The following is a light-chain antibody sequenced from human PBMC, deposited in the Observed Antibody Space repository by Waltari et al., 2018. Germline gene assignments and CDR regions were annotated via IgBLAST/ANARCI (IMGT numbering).Light chain of an antibody. J-gene: IGKJ1*01. CDR1: QSLMHSNGFNY. CDR3: MQAVQTPWT. V-gene: IGKV2-28*01. CDR2: LGS. Sequence: DIVMTQSPLSLPVTPGEPASISCRSSQSLMHSNGFNYLYWYLQKPGQSPQLLIYLGSNRASGVPDRCSGSGSGTDFTLKISRVEAEEVGVYYCMQAVQTPWTFGQGTKVEIK.